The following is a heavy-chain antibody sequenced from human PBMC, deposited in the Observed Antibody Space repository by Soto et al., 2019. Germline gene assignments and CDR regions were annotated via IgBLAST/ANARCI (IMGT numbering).Heavy chain of an antibody. CDR3: AREGSSRSYYYDY. CDR2: IRSSGNTI. CDR1: GXTFSDYS. Sequence: GGSLRLSCAASGXTFSDYSMNWVRQAPGKGLEWVSYIRSSGNTIYYADSVRGRFTISRDSAENSLYLQMNSLRVEDTAVYYCAREGSSRSYYYDYWGQGTLVTVSS. V-gene: IGHV3-48*01. D-gene: IGHD6-13*01. J-gene: IGHJ4*02.